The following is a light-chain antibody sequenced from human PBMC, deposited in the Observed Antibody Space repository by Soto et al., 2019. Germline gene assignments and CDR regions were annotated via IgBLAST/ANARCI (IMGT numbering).Light chain of an antibody. V-gene: IGLV2-23*01. CDR2: EGI. J-gene: IGLJ1*01. CDR3: CSYVGATTYV. CDR1: SSNIGGYNV. Sequence: ALTQPASVSASHGQSITFSCSGTSSNIGGYNVVSWYQQHPGKAPKVIVYEGIKRPSGVSDRFSGSTYCSTASLTISGLQAEDEAEYYCCSYVGATTYVFGSGTKVTV.